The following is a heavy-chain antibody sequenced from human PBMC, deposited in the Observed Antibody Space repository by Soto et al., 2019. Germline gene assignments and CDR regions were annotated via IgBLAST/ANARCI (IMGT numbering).Heavy chain of an antibody. CDR2: ISYDGSNK. CDR1: GFTFSSYG. D-gene: IGHD6-13*01. CDR3: AKTPIRSYSSSWFSLNFDY. V-gene: IGHV3-30*18. J-gene: IGHJ4*02. Sequence: SGGSLRLSCAASGFTFSSYGMHWVRQAPGKGLEWVAVISYDGSNKYYADSVKGRFTISRDNSKNTLYLQMNSLRAEDTAVYYCAKTPIRSYSSSWFSLNFDYWGQGTLVTVSS.